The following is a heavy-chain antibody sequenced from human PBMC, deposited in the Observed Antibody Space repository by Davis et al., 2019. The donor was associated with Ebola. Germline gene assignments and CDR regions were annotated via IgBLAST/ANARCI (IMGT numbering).Heavy chain of an antibody. Sequence: PGGSLRLSCAASGFTFSSYSMNWVRQAPGKGLEWVSYISSSSSTIYYADSVKGRFTISRDNAKNSLYLQMNSLRDEDTAVYYCEREGGDTAMVTSVFDYWGQGTLVTVSS. CDR2: ISSSSSTI. V-gene: IGHV3-48*02. CDR3: EREGGDTAMVTSVFDY. CDR1: GFTFSSYS. J-gene: IGHJ4*02. D-gene: IGHD5-18*01.